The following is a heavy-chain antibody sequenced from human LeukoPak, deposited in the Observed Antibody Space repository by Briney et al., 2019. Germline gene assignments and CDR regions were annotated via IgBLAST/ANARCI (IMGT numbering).Heavy chain of an antibody. CDR3: AKDGWYCSSTSCYGYYGMDV. D-gene: IGHD2-2*01. CDR2: ISGSGGST. J-gene: IGHJ6*02. Sequence: PGGSLRLSCAASGFTFSDYWMTWVRQAPGKGLEWVSAISGSGGSTYYADSVKGRFTISRDNSKNTLYLQMNSLRAEDTAVYYCAKDGWYCSSTSCYGYYGMDVWGQGTTVTVSS. CDR1: GFTFSDYW. V-gene: IGHV3-23*01.